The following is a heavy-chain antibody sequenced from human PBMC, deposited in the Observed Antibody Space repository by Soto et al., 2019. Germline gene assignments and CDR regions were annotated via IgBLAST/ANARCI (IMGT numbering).Heavy chain of an antibody. J-gene: IGHJ4*02. V-gene: IGHV3-49*04. Sequence: GGPLRLACTASVFTFGDSAMSWVRQAPGKGLEWVGFIRSKAYGGTTEYAASVKGRFTISRDDSKSIAYLQMNSLKTEDTAVYYCTRDTVGATNFDYWGQGTLVTVSS. CDR2: IRSKAYGGTT. CDR1: VFTFGDSA. D-gene: IGHD1-26*01. CDR3: TRDTVGATNFDY.